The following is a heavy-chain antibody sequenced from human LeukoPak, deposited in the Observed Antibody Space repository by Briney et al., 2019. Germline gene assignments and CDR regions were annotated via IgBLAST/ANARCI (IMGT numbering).Heavy chain of an antibody. D-gene: IGHD5-18*01. Sequence: GGSLRLSCSASGFTFSNYWMSWVRQAPGKGLEWVANIKQDGSEKYYVDSVKGRFTISRDNAKNSLYLQMNSLRAEDTAVYYCAREDAASSVVDYWGQGTLVTVSS. J-gene: IGHJ4*02. CDR3: AREDAASSVVDY. CDR1: GFTFSNYW. CDR2: IKQDGSEK. V-gene: IGHV3-7*01.